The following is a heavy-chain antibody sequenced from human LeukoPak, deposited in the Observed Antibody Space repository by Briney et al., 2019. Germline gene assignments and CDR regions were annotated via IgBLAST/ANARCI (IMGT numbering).Heavy chain of an antibody. CDR1: GFSLSTSGVG. Sequence: SGPTLVNPTQTLTLTCTFSGFSLSTSGVGVGWIRQPPGKALEWLALIYWNDDKRYSPSLKSRLTITKDTSKNQVVLTMTNMDPVDTATYYCARLIVATIRGYYYYYMDVWGKGTTVTISS. D-gene: IGHD5-12*01. J-gene: IGHJ6*03. V-gene: IGHV2-5*01. CDR2: IYWNDDK. CDR3: ARLIVATIRGYYYYYMDV.